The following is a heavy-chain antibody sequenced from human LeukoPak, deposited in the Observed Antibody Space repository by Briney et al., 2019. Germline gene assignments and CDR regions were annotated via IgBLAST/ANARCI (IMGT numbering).Heavy chain of an antibody. CDR1: GFTFSSYS. J-gene: IGHJ4*02. CDR3: AREPQAIYYGSGSYD. Sequence: PGGSLRLSCAVSGFTFSSYSMNWVRQAPGKGLEWVSYISTSGSPIYYADSVKGRFTISRDNAKNSLYLQMNSLRAEDTAVYYCAREPQAIYYGSGSYDWGQGTLVTVSS. V-gene: IGHV3-48*01. CDR2: ISTSGSPI. D-gene: IGHD3-10*01.